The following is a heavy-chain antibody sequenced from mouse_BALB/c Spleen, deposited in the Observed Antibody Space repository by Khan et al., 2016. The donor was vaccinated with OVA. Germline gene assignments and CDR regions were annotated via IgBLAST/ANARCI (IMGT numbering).Heavy chain of an antibody. D-gene: IGHD2-2*01. CDR3: KRHGYVAWFTY. J-gene: IGHJ3*01. CDR2: VDPFSGGT. Sequence: EVQLQQSGPELMKPGASVKISCKASGYSFTSYYIHWVMQSHGKSLEWIGYVDPFSGGTTYNQKFKGKATLTVDKSSSTAYIHLSNLTSEVYAVYYWKRHGYVAWFTYWGQGTLVTVSA. CDR1: GYSFTSYY. V-gene: IGHV1S135*01.